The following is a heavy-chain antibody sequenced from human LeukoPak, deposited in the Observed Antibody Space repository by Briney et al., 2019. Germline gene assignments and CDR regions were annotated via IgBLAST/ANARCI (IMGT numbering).Heavy chain of an antibody. V-gene: IGHV4-59*01. J-gene: IGHJ4*02. D-gene: IGHD6-19*01. CDR2: IYYSGST. CDR1: GGSISSYY. Sequence: PSETLSLTCTVCGGSISSYYWSWIRQPPGKGLEWIGYIYYSGSTNYNPSLKSRVTISVDTSKNQFSLKLSSVTAADTAVYYCARAMSLGSSGWFGYWGQGTLVTVSS. CDR3: ARAMSLGSSGWFGY.